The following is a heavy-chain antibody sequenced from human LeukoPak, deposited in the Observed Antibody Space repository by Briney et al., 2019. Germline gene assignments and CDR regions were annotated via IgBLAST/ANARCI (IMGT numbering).Heavy chain of an antibody. D-gene: IGHD6-25*01. CDR3: TSSRRLYYFDY. J-gene: IGHJ4*02. Sequence: SETLSLTCTVSGGSISSSSYYWGWIRQPPGKGLEWIGSIYYSGSTYYNPSLKSRVTISVDTSKNQFSLKLSSVTAADTAVYYCTSSRRLYYFDYWGQGTLVTVSS. CDR1: GGSISSSSYY. V-gene: IGHV4-39*07. CDR2: IYYSGST.